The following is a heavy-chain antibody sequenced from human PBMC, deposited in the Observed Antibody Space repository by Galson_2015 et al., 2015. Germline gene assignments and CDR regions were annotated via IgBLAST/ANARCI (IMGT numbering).Heavy chain of an antibody. D-gene: IGHD4-17*01. CDR1: GFTFSSYA. J-gene: IGHJ5*02. V-gene: IGHV3-23*01. Sequence: SLRLSCAASGFTFSSYAMIWVRQAPGKGLEWVSGISGSGGNTYYADSVKGRFTISRDNSKNTLYLQMNSLTAVDTAVYYCAKDPTVTMNWFDPRGQGTLVTVSS. CDR3: AKDPTVTMNWFDP. CDR2: ISGSGGNT.